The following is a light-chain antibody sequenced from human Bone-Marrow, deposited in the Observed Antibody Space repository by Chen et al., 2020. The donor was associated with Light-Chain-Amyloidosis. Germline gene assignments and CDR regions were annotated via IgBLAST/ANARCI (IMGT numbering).Light chain of an antibody. CDR1: QSIQYNSDNKNY. CDR2: WAS. J-gene: IGKJ1*01. CDR3: QQYYSTPLT. V-gene: IGKV4-1*01. Sequence: DIVMTQSPDSLAVSLGERATINCKSSQSIQYNSDNKNYLAWYQQKPGQSPKLLIYWASTRESGVPDRFRGSGSETDFTLTISSLQAEDVAVYYCQQYYSTPLTFGQGTRVEIK.